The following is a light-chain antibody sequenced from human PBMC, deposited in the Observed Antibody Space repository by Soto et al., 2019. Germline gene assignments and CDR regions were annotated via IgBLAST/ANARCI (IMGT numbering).Light chain of an antibody. CDR1: QSVSSN. V-gene: IGKV3-15*01. Sequence: EIVMTQSPATLSVSPGERATLSCRASQSVSSNLAWYQQKPGQAPRLLIYGASTRATGIPARFSGSGSGTEFTLPISSLQSEDFAVYYCQKYNNWQWTFGQGTKVEIK. J-gene: IGKJ1*01. CDR2: GAS. CDR3: QKYNNWQWT.